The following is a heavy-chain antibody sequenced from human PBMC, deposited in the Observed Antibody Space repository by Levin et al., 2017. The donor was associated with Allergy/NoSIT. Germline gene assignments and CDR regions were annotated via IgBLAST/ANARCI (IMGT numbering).Heavy chain of an antibody. Sequence: ASVKVSCVASGFTFNNYAMSWVRQAPGKGLDCVAAITGSGDTTYHADSVKGRFTISRDNSKSTLYLQMNSLRAEDTALYYCAKGQKGSCSAGSCYPFDYWGQGALVTVSS. CDR3: AKGQKGSCSAGSCYPFDY. D-gene: IGHD2-15*01. CDR1: GFTFNNYA. CDR2: ITGSGDTT. V-gene: IGHV3-23*01. J-gene: IGHJ4*02.